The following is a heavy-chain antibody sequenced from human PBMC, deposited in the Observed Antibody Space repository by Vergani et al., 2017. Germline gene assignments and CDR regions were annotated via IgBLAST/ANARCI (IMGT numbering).Heavy chain of an antibody. CDR2: LCPSGST. V-gene: IGHV4-4*07. D-gene: IGHD4-23*01. J-gene: IGHJ3*01. CDR3: ARDNKQLRPRAFDL. CDR1: GAPISYWC. Sequence: QLQESGPGLVKTSETLSLTCSASGAPISYWCWSWLRQPAGKGLEWIGRLCPSGSTNYKPSLKSRVSMSVDTSKNQFSLTLTSVTAADTAVYYCARDNKQLRPRAFDLWGQGTMVTVSS.